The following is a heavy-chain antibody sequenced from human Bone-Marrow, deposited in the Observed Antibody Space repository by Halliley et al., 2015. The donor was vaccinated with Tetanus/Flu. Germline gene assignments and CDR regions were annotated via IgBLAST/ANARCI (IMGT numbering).Heavy chain of an antibody. J-gene: IGHJ4*02. V-gene: IGHV3-23*01. D-gene: IGHD4-17*01. CDR3: ARGATHYGY. CDR2: ISNSGDTT. Sequence: KGLEWVSSISNSGDTTYSADSVKGRFTISRDNSKNTVYLQMNSLRADDTAVYYCARGATHYGYWGQGSLVTVSS.